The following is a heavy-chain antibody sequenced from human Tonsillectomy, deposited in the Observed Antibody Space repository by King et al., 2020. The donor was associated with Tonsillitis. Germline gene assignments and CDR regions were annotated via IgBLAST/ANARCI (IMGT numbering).Heavy chain of an antibody. V-gene: IGHV5-51*01. CDR3: ARQNSAGYTQPPYYYYYGLDV. D-gene: IGHD5-24*01. CDR2: IYPGDSDT. CDR1: GYNFTTYW. Sequence: VQLVESGAEVKKPGESLKISCKGSGYNFTTYWIAWVRQMPGKGLEWMGIIYPGDSDTRYSPSFQGQVTISADKPSSTAYLQWSSLKASDTAMYYCARQNSAGYTQPPYYYYYGLDVWGQGTTVTVSS. J-gene: IGHJ6*02.